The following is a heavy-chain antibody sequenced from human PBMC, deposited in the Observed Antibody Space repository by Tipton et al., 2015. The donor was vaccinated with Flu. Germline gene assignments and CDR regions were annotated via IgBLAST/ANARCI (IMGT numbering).Heavy chain of an antibody. CDR2: ISGSGGST. CDR3: AQPYDRISYYYMDV. V-gene: IGHV3-23*01. Sequence: SLRLSCAASGFTFSSYAMSWVRQAPGKGLEWVSAISGSGGSTYYADSVKGRFTISRDNSKNTLYLQMNSLRAEDTAVYYCAQPYDRISYYYMDVWDKGTTVTVSS. D-gene: IGHD5-12*01. CDR1: GFTFSSYA. J-gene: IGHJ6*03.